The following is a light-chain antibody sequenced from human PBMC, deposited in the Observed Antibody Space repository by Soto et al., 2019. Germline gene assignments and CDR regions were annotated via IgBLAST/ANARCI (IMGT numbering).Light chain of an antibody. Sequence: QSVLTQPPSASGTPGQRVTISCSGSSSNIGSNTVNWYQQLPGTAPKLLIYSYNQRPSGVPDRFSGSKSGTSASLAVSGLQSGDEADYYCAAWDDSLNAVVFGGGTKLTVL. CDR1: SSNIGSNT. J-gene: IGLJ2*01. CDR3: AAWDDSLNAVV. CDR2: SYN. V-gene: IGLV1-44*01.